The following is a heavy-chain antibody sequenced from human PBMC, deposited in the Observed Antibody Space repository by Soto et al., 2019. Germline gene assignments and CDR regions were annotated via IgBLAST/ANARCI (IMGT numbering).Heavy chain of an antibody. J-gene: IGHJ4*02. V-gene: IGHV1-3*01. CDR3: ARGYYYGSGPCY. Sequence: ASVKVSCKASGYTFTGYAMHWVRQAPGQRLEWMGWINAGNGNTKYSQKFQGRVTITRDTSASTAYMELSSLRSEDTAVYYCARGYYYGSGPCYWGQGSLVTVSS. CDR2: INAGNGNT. D-gene: IGHD3-10*01. CDR1: GYTFTGYA.